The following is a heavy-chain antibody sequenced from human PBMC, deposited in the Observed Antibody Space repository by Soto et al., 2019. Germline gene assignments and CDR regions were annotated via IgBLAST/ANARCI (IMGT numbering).Heavy chain of an antibody. D-gene: IGHD3-10*01. V-gene: IGHV5-51*01. CDR2: IYPGDSDT. CDR3: ARRPIWFGETDTYYGLDV. Sequence: GESLKISCKGSGYSFTSYWIGWVRQMPGKGLEWMGIIYPGDSDTRYSPSFQGQVTISADKSISTAYLLWSSLKASDTATYYCARRPIWFGETDTYYGLDVWGQGTTVTVS. CDR1: GYSFTSYW. J-gene: IGHJ6*02.